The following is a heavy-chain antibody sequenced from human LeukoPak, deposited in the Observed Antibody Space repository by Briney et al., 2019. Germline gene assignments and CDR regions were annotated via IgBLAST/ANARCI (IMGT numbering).Heavy chain of an antibody. D-gene: IGHD2-15*01. Sequence: GGSLRLSCAASGFTFSKYPMYWVRQAPGKGLEYVSGISSNGGSTYYAHSVRGRFTISRDNSKNTPYLQMGSLRAEDMAVYYCARDFCSGDSCLDYWGQGSLVTVSS. J-gene: IGHJ4*02. CDR2: ISSNGGST. V-gene: IGHV3-64*01. CDR3: ARDFCSGDSCLDY. CDR1: GFTFSKYP.